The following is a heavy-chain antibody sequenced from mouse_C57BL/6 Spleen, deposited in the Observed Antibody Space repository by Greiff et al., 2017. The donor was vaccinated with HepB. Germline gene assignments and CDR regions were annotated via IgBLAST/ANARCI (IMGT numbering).Heavy chain of an antibody. J-gene: IGHJ2*01. CDR3: ARGTGYYFDY. V-gene: IGHV1-50*01. Sequence: VQLQHPGAELVKPGASVKLSCKASGYTFTSYWMQWVKQRPGQGLEWIGEIDPSDSYTNYNQKFKGKATLTVDTSSSTAYMQLSSLTSEDSAVYYCARGTGYYFDYWGQGTTLTVSS. CDR1: GYTFTSYW. D-gene: IGHD4-1*01. CDR2: IDPSDSYT.